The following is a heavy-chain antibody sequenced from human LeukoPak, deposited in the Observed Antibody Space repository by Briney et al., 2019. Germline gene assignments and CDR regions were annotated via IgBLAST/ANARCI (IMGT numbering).Heavy chain of an antibody. J-gene: IGHJ3*02. Sequence: PSETLSLTCAVYGGSFSGYYWSWIRQPPGKGLEWIGEINHSGSTNYNPSLKSRVTISVDTSKNQFSLKLSSVTAADTAVYYCARTRDYYSPAFDTWGQGTVVTVSS. D-gene: IGHD3-3*01. CDR1: GGSFSGYY. CDR3: ARTRDYYSPAFDT. CDR2: INHSGST. V-gene: IGHV4-34*01.